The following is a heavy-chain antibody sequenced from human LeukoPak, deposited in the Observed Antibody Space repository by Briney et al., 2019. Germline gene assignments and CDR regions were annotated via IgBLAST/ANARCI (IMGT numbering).Heavy chain of an antibody. J-gene: IGHJ6*03. D-gene: IGHD6-19*01. CDR1: GGSISSYY. CDR2: IYYSGST. CDR3: ARDRRYSSGWKGNYYYYYMDV. Sequence: SETLSLTCTVSGGSISSYYWSWIRQPPGKGLERIGYIYYSGSTNYNPSLKSRVTISVDTSKNQFSLKLSSVTAADTAVYYCARDRRYSSGWKGNYYYYYMDVWGKGTTVTISS. V-gene: IGHV4-59*01.